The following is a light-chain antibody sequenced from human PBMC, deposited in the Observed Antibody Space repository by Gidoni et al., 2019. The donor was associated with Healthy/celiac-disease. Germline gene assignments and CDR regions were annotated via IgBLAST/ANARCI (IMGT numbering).Light chain of an antibody. CDR3: QQSYSTPQCT. CDR2: AAS. V-gene: IGKV1-39*01. J-gene: IGKJ2*02. Sequence: IPMTQSPSSLSASVGDRVTITCRASQSISSYLHWYQQKPGKAPKLLIYAASSLQSGVPSRFSGSGSGTDFTLTISSLQPEDFATYYCQQSYSTPQCTFGQGTKLEIK. CDR1: QSISSY.